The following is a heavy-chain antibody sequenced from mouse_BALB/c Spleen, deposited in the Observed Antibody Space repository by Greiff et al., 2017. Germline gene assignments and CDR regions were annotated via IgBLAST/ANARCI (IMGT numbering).Heavy chain of an antibody. Sequence: EVKLMESGPGLVKPSQSLSLTCTVTGYSITSDYAWNWIRQFPGNKLEWMGYISYSGSTSYNPSLKSRISITRDTSKNQFFLQLNSVTTEDTATYYCARSGYYGYDEGFAYWGQGTLVTVSA. CDR1: GYSITSDYA. J-gene: IGHJ3*01. CDR3: ARSGYYGYDEGFAY. D-gene: IGHD2-2*01. CDR2: ISYSGST. V-gene: IGHV3-2*02.